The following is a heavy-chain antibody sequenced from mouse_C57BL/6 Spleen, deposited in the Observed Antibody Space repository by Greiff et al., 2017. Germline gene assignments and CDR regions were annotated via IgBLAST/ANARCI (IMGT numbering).Heavy chain of an antibody. CDR2: IDPETGGT. CDR1: GYTFTDYE. CDR3: TRWGKKNWDED. V-gene: IGHV1-15*01. D-gene: IGHD4-1*01. Sequence: VQLQQSGAELVRPGASVTLSCKASGYTFTDYEMHWVKQTPVHGLEWIGAIDPETGGTAYNQKFKGKAILTADKSSSTAYMELRSLTSEDSAVYYCTRWGKKNWDEDWGQGTLVTVSA. J-gene: IGHJ3*01.